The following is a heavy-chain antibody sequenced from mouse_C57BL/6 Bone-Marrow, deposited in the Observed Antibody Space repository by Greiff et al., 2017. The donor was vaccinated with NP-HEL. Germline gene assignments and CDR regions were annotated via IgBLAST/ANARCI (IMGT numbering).Heavy chain of an antibody. V-gene: IGHV1-19*01. Sequence: VHVKQSGPVLVKPGASVKMSCKASGYTFTDYYMNWVKQSHGKSLEWIGVINPYNGGTSYNQKFKGKATLTVDKSSSTAYMELNSLTAEDSAVYYCARETTVVALDYWGQGTTLTVSS. CDR1: GYTFTDYY. D-gene: IGHD1-1*01. J-gene: IGHJ2*01. CDR2: INPYNGGT. CDR3: ARETTVVALDY.